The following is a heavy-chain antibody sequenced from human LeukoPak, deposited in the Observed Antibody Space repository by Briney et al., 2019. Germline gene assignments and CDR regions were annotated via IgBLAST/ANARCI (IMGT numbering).Heavy chain of an antibody. CDR1: GGSISSSSYY. D-gene: IGHD6-13*01. CDR3: ARLQQQLVGGNWFDP. CDR2: IYYSGST. J-gene: IGHJ5*02. Sequence: SETLSLTCTVSGGSISSSSYYWGWIRQPPGKGLERIGSIYYSGSTYYNPSLKSRVTISVDTSKNQFSLKLSSVTAADTAVYYCARLQQQLVGGNWFDPWGQGTLVTVSS. V-gene: IGHV4-39*01.